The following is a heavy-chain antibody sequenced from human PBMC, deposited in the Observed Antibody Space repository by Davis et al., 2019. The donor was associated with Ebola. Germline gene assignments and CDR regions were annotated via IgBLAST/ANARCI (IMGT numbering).Heavy chain of an antibody. CDR2: MNPNSGNT. V-gene: IGHV1-8*01. CDR3: ARVADIVVFDP. Sequence: ASVKVSCKASGYTFTSYDINWVRQATGQGLEWMGWMNPNSGNTGYAQKFQGRVTITADESTSTAYMELSSLRSEDTAVYYCARVADIVVFDPWGQGTLVTVSS. J-gene: IGHJ5*02. D-gene: IGHD2-15*01. CDR1: GYTFTSYD.